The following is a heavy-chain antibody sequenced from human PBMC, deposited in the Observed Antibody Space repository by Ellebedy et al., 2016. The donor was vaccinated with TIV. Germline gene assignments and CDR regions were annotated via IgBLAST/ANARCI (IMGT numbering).Heavy chain of an antibody. CDR1: GGSISIGGFY. Sequence: MPSETLSLTCTVSGGSISIGGFYWGWLRPPPGKGLEWLGFISFSGNTHYSPSLKSRVTISVDTSKNQFSLKLTSVTAADTAVYYCARAQWEFLPDIWGRGTLVTVSS. V-gene: IGHV4-39*07. CDR2: ISFSGNT. CDR3: ARAQWEFLPDI. D-gene: IGHD3-10*01. J-gene: IGHJ2*01.